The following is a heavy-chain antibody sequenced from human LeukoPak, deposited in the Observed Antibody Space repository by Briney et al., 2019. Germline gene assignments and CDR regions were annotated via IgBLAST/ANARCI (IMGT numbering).Heavy chain of an antibody. Sequence: GGSLRLSCAASGFTFSSYAMNWVRQAPGKGLEWVSSISSSSSYIYYADSVKGRFTISRDNAKNSLYLQMNSLRAEDTAVYYCARVGYYGSGSYYSAIDYWGQGTLVTVSS. J-gene: IGHJ4*02. V-gene: IGHV3-21*01. D-gene: IGHD3-10*01. CDR2: ISSSSSYI. CDR3: ARVGYYGSGSYYSAIDY. CDR1: GFTFSSYA.